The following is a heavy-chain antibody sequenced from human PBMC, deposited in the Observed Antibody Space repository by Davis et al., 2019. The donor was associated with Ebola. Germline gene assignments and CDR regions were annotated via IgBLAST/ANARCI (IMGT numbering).Heavy chain of an antibody. CDR1: SGSISSSYW. CDR3: ARGGSGYSHDQ. D-gene: IGHD3-22*01. Sequence: MPSETLSLTCAVSSGSISSSYWWSWLRQPPGKGLEWIGEIYHSGSTNYNPSLKSRVTISVDKSKNQFSLKLSSVTAAATAVYYCARGGSGYSHDQWGQGTLVTVSS. CDR2: IYHSGST. V-gene: IGHV4-4*02. J-gene: IGHJ4*02.